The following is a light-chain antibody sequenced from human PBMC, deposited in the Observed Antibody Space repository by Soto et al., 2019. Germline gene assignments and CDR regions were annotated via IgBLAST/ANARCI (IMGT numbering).Light chain of an antibody. J-gene: IGKJ1*01. CDR1: QSISRGF. Sequence: EIVLTQSPGTLSLSPGERATLSCRASQSISRGFLAWYQQKPGQAPRLLIYGASSRATGIPDRFSGSGSGTDSTLTISRLEPEDFAVYYCQQYGVSPRTFGQGTNVDIK. V-gene: IGKV3-20*01. CDR2: GAS. CDR3: QQYGVSPRT.